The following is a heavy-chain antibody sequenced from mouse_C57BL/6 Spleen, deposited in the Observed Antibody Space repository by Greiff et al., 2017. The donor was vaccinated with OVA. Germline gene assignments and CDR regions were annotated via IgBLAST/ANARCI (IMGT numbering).Heavy chain of an antibody. V-gene: IGHV5-16*01. CDR1: GFTFSDYY. D-gene: IGHD2-4*01. CDR3: ASYYDYDGFAY. CDR2: INYDGSST. Sequence: EVKVVESEGGLVQPGSSMKLSCTASGFTFSDYYMAWVRQVPEKGLEWVANINYDGSSTYYLDSLKSRFIISRDNAKNILYLQMSSLKSEDTATYYCASYYDYDGFAYWGQGTLVTVSA. J-gene: IGHJ3*01.